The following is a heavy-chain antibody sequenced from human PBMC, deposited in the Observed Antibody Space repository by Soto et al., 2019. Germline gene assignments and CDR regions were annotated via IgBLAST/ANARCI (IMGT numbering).Heavy chain of an antibody. CDR3: ARGGRVTSVGGIIIPIFDY. J-gene: IGHJ4*02. CDR1: GGSIGTYY. V-gene: IGHV4-59*01. CDR2: AHYSGIT. Sequence: QVQLHESGPGLVRPSETLSLICTVSGGSIGTYYWSWIRQPPGKGLEWIGYAHYSGITNYNPSLKSSVDISTDTSGNMFSLELMSVSAADTAVYYCARGGRVTSVGGIIIPIFDYWGQGVLVTVAS. D-gene: IGHD3-16*02.